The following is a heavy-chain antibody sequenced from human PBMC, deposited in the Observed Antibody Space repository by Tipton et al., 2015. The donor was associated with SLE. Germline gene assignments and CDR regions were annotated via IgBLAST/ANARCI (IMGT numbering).Heavy chain of an antibody. Sequence: QLVQSGGGVVQPGGSLRLSCAASGFTFSSYGMHWVRQAPGKGLEWVSFIRYDGSNKFYADSVKGRFTISRDNSKNTLYLQMNSLRAEDTAVYFCAKGLEYTSSSTQYFDYWGQGTLVTVSS. CDR1: GFTFSSYG. CDR2: IRYDGSNK. CDR3: AKGLEYTSSSTQYFDY. D-gene: IGHD6-6*01. J-gene: IGHJ4*02. V-gene: IGHV3-30*02.